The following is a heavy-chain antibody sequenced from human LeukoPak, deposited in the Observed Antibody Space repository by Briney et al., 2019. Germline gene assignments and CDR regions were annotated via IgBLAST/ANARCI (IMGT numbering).Heavy chain of an antibody. CDR3: ARPYRLSSGEADY. J-gene: IGHJ4*02. CDR1: GYIFPNYW. Sequence: GESLKISFKGSGYIFPNYWWGGVRQLPGKGLEWMGIIYPGDSDTKYSPSFRGQFTISADNSISTAYLLWSSLQASDSAMYYCARPYRLSSGEADYWGQGTLVTVSS. V-gene: IGHV5-51*01. D-gene: IGHD6-6*01. CDR2: IYPGDSDT.